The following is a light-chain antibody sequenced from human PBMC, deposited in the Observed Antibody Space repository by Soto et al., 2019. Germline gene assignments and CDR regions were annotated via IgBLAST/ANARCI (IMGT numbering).Light chain of an antibody. CDR1: ESIRTW. Sequence: DIQMTQSPTTLSASIGDRVTITCRASESIRTWLAWYQHKPGKAPKFLIYDASTLESGVPSRFSGSGSGTEFTLTISSLQPDDFATYYCQQYNTYPWTFGQGTKVEIK. V-gene: IGKV1-5*01. J-gene: IGKJ1*01. CDR2: DAS. CDR3: QQYNTYPWT.